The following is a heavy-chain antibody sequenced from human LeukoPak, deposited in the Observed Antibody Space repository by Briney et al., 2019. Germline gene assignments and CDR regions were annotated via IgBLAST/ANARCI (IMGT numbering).Heavy chain of an antibody. CDR3: AKDQGRELLGEDYYYGMDV. CDR2: ISGGGDIT. CDR1: GFNFANHA. Sequence: PGGSLRLSCAASGFNFANHAMSSVRQTPGKGLEWVSAISGGGDITYYADSVRGRFTISRDNSKDTLFLQMHSLRPGDTAVYYCAKDQGRELLGEDYYYGMDVWGQGTSVTVSS. D-gene: IGHD1-26*01. V-gene: IGHV3-23*01. J-gene: IGHJ6*02.